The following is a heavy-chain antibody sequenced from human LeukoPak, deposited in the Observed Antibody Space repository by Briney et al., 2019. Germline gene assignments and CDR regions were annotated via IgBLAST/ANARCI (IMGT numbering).Heavy chain of an antibody. V-gene: IGHV3-21*01. J-gene: IGHJ6*03. Sequence: GGSLRLSCAASGFTFSSYSMNWVRQAPGKGLEWVSSISSSSSYIYYADSVKGRFTISRDNAKNPLYLQMNSLRAEDTAVYYCARDNPTFEWDIVVVPAAPYYMDVWGKGTTVTVSS. CDR1: GFTFSSYS. D-gene: IGHD2-2*01. CDR3: ARDNPTFEWDIVVVPAAPYYMDV. CDR2: ISSSSSYI.